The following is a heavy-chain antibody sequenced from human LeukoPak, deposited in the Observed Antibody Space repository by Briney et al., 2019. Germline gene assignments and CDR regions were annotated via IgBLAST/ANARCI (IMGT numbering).Heavy chain of an antibody. V-gene: IGHV1-18*01. CDR2: ISAYNGNT. D-gene: IGHD6-19*01. Sequence: ASVKVSCKASGYTFTSYGISWVRQAPGQGLEWMGWISAYNGNTNYAQKLQGRVTMTTDTSTSTAYRELRSLRSDDTAVYYRARGAYSSGWTYWGQGTLVTVSS. CDR3: ARGAYSSGWTY. CDR1: GYTFTSYG. J-gene: IGHJ4*02.